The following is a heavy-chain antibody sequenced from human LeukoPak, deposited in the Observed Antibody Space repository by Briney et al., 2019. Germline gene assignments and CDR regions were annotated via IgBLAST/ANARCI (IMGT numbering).Heavy chain of an antibody. Sequence: TGGSLRLSCAASGFTFSSYSMNWVRQAPGKGLEWVSYISSSSSTIYYADSVKGRFTISRDNSKNTLYLQMNSLRAEDTAVYYCRVLLWFGELTRATLDYWGQGTLVTVSS. J-gene: IGHJ4*02. D-gene: IGHD3-10*01. CDR2: ISSSSSTI. CDR1: GFTFSSYS. V-gene: IGHV3-48*01. CDR3: RVLLWFGELTRATLDY.